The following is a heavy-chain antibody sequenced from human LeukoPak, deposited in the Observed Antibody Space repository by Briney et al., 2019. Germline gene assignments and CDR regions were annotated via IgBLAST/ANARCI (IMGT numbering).Heavy chain of an antibody. J-gene: IGHJ3*02. CDR1: GYTFTSYG. CDR3: AKNDFDWSGGGAFDI. D-gene: IGHD3-9*01. V-gene: IGHV1-18*01. CDR2: ISAYNGNT. Sequence: ASVKVSCKASGYTFTSYGISWVRQAPGQGLEWMGWISAYNGNTNYAQKLQGRVTMTTDTSTSTAYMELRSLRSDDTAVYYCAKNDFDWSGGGAFDIWGQGTMVTVSS.